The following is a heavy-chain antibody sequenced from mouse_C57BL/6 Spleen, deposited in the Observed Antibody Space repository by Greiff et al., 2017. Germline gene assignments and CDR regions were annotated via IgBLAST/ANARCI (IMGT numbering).Heavy chain of an antibody. Sequence: EVMLVESGGDLVKPGGSLKLSCAASGFTFSSYGMSWVRQTPDKRLEWVATISSGGSYTYYPDSVKGRFTISRDNAKNTLYLQMSSLKSEDTAMDYCARQGYYGSSYEDYAMDYWGQGTSVTVSS. D-gene: IGHD1-1*01. V-gene: IGHV5-6*01. CDR1: GFTFSSYG. CDR2: ISSGGSYT. J-gene: IGHJ4*01. CDR3: ARQGYYGSSYEDYAMDY.